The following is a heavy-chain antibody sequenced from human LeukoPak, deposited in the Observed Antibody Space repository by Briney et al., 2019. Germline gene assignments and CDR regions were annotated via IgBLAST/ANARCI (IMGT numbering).Heavy chain of an antibody. CDR3: ARDIPNAIFGVANWFDP. Sequence: ETLSLTCTVSGGSISSYYWSWIRQPPGKGLEWIGYIYYSGSTNYNPSLKSRVTISVDTSKNQFSLKLSSVTAADTAVYYCARDIPNAIFGVANWFDPWGQGTLVTVSS. CDR2: IYYSGST. V-gene: IGHV4-59*12. J-gene: IGHJ5*02. CDR1: GGSISSYY. D-gene: IGHD3-3*01.